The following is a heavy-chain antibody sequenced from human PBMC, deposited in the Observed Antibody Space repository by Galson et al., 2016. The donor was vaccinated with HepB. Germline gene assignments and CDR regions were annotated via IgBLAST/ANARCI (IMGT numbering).Heavy chain of an antibody. V-gene: IGHV3-23*01. Sequence: SLRLSCAASEFSFYNYAMTWVRQAPGKGLAWVSSISSAGASTYYADSVKGRFTISRDNSKNTLYLQMYSLRAEDTAVYYCAKAGEDGDYEGHWFDSWGQGTLVTVSS. CDR2: ISSAGAST. D-gene: IGHD4-17*01. CDR1: EFSFYNYA. J-gene: IGHJ5*01. CDR3: AKAGEDGDYEGHWFDS.